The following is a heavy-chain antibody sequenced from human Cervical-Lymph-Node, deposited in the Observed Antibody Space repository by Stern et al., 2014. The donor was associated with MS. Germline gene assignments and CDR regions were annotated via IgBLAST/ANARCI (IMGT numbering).Heavy chain of an antibody. D-gene: IGHD6-13*01. Sequence: QMQLVQSGAEVKKPGASVKVSCKTSGYTFTDHTIHWVRQAPGQGLEWMGWINPNSGVTKNAQKFQGRVTMTRDTSISTFYMELSSLTSDDTAVYYCARGDGSSWFNYWGQGTLVTVSS. CDR3: ARGDGSSWFNY. CDR2: INPNSGVT. J-gene: IGHJ4*02. CDR1: GYTFTDHT. V-gene: IGHV1-2*02.